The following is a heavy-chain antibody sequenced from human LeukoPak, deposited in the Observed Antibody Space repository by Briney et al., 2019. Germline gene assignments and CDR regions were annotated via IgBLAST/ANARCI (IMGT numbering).Heavy chain of an antibody. V-gene: IGHV4-59*01. J-gene: IGHJ4*02. CDR2: IYYSGST. CDR3: ARARYGSGSYSPRGFDY. Sequence: SETLSLTCTVSGGSISSYYWSWIRQPPGKGLEWIGYIYYSGSTNYNPSLKSRVTISVDTSKNQFSLKLSSVTAADTAVYYCARARYGSGSYSPRGFDYWGQGTLVTVSS. CDR1: GGSISSYY. D-gene: IGHD3-10*01.